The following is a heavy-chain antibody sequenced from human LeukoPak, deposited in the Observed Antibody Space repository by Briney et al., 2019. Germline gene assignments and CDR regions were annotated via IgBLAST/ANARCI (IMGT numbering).Heavy chain of an antibody. CDR2: INPNSGGT. Sequence: ASVKVSCKTSGYTFSDYHIHWVRQAPGQGLEWMGWINPNSGGTNYAQKFQGRVTMTRDTSISTAYMELSRLRSDDTAVYYCARDSLWWGYSYGTIWDYWGQGTLVTVSS. CDR1: GYTFSDYH. V-gene: IGHV1-2*02. J-gene: IGHJ4*02. CDR3: ARDSLWWGYSYGTIWDY. D-gene: IGHD5-18*01.